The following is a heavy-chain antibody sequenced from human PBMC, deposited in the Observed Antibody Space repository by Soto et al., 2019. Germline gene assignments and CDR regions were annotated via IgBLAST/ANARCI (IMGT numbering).Heavy chain of an antibody. D-gene: IGHD6-6*01. CDR1: GGTFSSYA. J-gene: IGHJ3*02. Sequence: GASVKVSCKASGGTFSSYAISWVLQAPVQGLEWMGGIIPIFGTANYAQKFQGRVTITADESTSTAYMELSSLRSEDTAVYYCARDQESSSEPDDAFDIWGQGTMVTVSS. CDR2: IIPIFGTA. CDR3: ARDQESSSEPDDAFDI. V-gene: IGHV1-69*13.